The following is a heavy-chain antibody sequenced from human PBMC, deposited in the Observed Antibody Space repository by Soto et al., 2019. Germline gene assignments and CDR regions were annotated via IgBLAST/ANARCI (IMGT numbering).Heavy chain of an antibody. Sequence: SETLSLTCTVSGGSISSGDYYWSWIRQPPGKGLEWIGYIYYSGSTYYNPSLKSRVTISVDTSKNQFSLKLSSVTAADTAVYYCARDGGGYDYNYWGQGTLVTVSS. J-gene: IGHJ4*02. CDR1: GGSISSGDYY. D-gene: IGHD5-12*01. V-gene: IGHV4-30-4*01. CDR3: ARDGGGYDYNY. CDR2: IYYSGST.